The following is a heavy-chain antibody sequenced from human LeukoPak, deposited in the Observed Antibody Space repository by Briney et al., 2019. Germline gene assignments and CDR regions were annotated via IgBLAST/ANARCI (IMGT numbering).Heavy chain of an antibody. CDR2: IKKDGSEK. D-gene: IGHD3-3*01. CDR3: ARELRFLEWLRGIDY. J-gene: IGHJ4*02. CDR1: EFSFSSYW. Sequence: GGSLRLSCAASEFSFSSYWMSWVRQAPGEGLEWVATIKKDGSEKHYVDSVRGRFTISRDNSKNTLYLQMNSLRAEDTAVYYCARELRFLEWLRGIDYWGQGTLVTVSS. V-gene: IGHV3-7*01.